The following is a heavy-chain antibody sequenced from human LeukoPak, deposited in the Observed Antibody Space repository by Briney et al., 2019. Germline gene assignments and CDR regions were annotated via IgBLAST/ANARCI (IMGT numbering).Heavy chain of an antibody. CDR3: ARGRSIRYWLRLNPFDP. Sequence: PSETLSLTCAVYGGSFSGYYWSWIRQPPGKGLEWIGEINHSGSTNYNPSLKSRVAISVDTSKNQFSLKLSSVTAADTAVYYCARGRSIRYWLRLNPFDPWGQGTLVTVSS. D-gene: IGHD5-12*01. CDR1: GGSFSGYY. CDR2: INHSGST. J-gene: IGHJ5*02. V-gene: IGHV4-34*01.